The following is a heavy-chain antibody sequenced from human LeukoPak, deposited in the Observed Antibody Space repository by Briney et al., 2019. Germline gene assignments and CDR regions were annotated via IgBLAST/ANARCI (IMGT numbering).Heavy chain of an antibody. V-gene: IGHV1-2*02. CDR1: GYSFSDYY. CDR3: ARADRPDGGPYLIGP. J-gene: IGHJ5*02. CDR2: INPNSGGT. D-gene: IGHD3-16*01. Sequence: ASVKVSCKTSGYSFSDYYMHWVRQAPGQGLEWMGWINPNSGGTSSAQKFQGRVTMTRDTAITTVYMEVSWLTSDDTAIYYCARADRPDGGPYLIGPWGQGTLVTASS.